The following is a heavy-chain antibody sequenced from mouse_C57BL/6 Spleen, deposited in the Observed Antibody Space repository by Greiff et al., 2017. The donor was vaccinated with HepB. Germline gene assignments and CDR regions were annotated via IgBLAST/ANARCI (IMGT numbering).Heavy chain of an antibody. J-gene: IGHJ3*01. V-gene: IGHV1-26*01. CDR1: GYTFTDYY. CDR2: INPNNGGT. Sequence: VQLQQSGPELVKPGASVKISCKASGYTFTDYYMNWVKQSHGKSLEWIGDINPNNGGTSYNQKFKGKATLTVDKSSSTAYMELRSLTSEDSAVYYCARDGEAYWGQGTLVTVSA. CDR3: ARDGEAY.